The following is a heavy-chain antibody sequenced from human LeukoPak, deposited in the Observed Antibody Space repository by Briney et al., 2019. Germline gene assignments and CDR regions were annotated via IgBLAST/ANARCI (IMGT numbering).Heavy chain of an antibody. J-gene: IGHJ4*02. CDR1: GFTFSSYA. CDR2: ISSNGGST. Sequence: GGSLRLSCSAPGFTFSSYAMDWFRQAPGKGLEYVSTISSNGGSTYYADSVKGRFTISRDDSKNTLYLRMSSLRAEDTAVYYCVKEGDYGYYFDYWGQGTLVTVSS. V-gene: IGHV3-64D*06. D-gene: IGHD3-16*01. CDR3: VKEGDYGYYFDY.